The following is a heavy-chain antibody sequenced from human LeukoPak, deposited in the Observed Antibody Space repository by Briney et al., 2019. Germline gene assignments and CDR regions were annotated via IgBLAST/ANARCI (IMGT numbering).Heavy chain of an antibody. CDR2: ISYDGSNK. D-gene: IGHD3-22*01. Sequence: GGSLRLSCAASGFTFSSYAMHWVRQAPGKGLEWVAVISYDGSNKYYADSVKGRFTISRDNSKNTLYLQMNSLRSDDTAVYYCARGRYDSSGYYLGLWGQGTLVTVSS. J-gene: IGHJ4*02. CDR3: ARGRYDSSGYYLGL. CDR1: GFTFSSYA. V-gene: IGHV3-30-3*01.